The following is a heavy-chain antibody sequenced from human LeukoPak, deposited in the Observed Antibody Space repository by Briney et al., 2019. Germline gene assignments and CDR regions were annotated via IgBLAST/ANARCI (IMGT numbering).Heavy chain of an antibody. V-gene: IGHV3-23*01. CDR2: ISGSGGST. J-gene: IGHJ1*01. CDR1: GFTFSSYA. CDR3: AKYPGYSSGWYEARAEYFQH. D-gene: IGHD6-19*01. Sequence: GGSLRLSCAASGFTFSSYAMSWVRQAPGKGLEWVSAISGSGGSTYYADSVKGRFTISRDNSKNTLYLQMNSLRAEDTAVYYCAKYPGYSSGWYEARAEYFQHWDQGTLVTVSS.